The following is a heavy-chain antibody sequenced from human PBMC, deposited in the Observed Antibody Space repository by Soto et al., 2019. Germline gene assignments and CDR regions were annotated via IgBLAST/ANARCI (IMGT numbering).Heavy chain of an antibody. CDR1: GFTFSSYS. D-gene: IGHD3-3*02. CDR2: ISSSSSYI. J-gene: IGHJ4*02. V-gene: IGHV3-21*01. Sequence: EVQLVESGGGLVKPGGSLRLSCAASGFTFSSYSMNWVRQAPGKGLEWVSSISSSSSYIYYADSVKGRFTISRDNAKNSLYLQMNRLRAEDTAVYYCARDVGHSDYWGQGTLVTVSS. CDR3: ARDVGHSDY.